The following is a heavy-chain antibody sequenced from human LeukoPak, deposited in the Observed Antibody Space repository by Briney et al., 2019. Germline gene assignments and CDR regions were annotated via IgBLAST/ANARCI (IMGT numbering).Heavy chain of an antibody. CDR3: ARVGSGSYFLES. J-gene: IGHJ5*02. V-gene: IGHV4-31*03. D-gene: IGHD1-26*01. CDR2: IYYSGST. Sequence: SETLSLTCTVSGGSISTTDRYWSWLRQHPGKGLEWIGYIYYSGSTYYNPSLKSRVTISIDMSKNQFSLKLSSVSAADTAVYYCARVGSGSYFLESWGQGTLVTVSS. CDR1: GGSISTTDRY.